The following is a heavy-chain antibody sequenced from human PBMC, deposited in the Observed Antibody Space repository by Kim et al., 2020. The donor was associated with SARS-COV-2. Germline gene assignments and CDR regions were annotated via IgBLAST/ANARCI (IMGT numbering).Heavy chain of an antibody. CDR2: ISYDGSNK. V-gene: IGHV3-30*03. CDR1: GFTFSSYG. D-gene: IGHD5-18*01. CDR3: ARDRGHSYVKCHFDY. J-gene: IGHJ4*02. Sequence: GGSLRLSCAASGFTFSSYGMHWVRQAPGKGLEWVAVISYDGSNKYYADSVKGRFTISRDNSKNTLYLQMNSLRAEDTAVYYCARDRGHSYVKCHFDYWGQGTLVTVSS.